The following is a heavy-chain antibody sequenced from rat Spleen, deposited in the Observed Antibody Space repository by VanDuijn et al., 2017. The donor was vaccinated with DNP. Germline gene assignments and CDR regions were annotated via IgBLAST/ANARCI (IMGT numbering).Heavy chain of an antibody. V-gene: IGHV2S12*01. CDR2: ISSGGDT. CDR3: ARSGVIRGTRAFDY. J-gene: IGHJ2*01. Sequence: VQLKESGPGLAQPSQTLSLTCTVSGYSLTSYGVSWARQPPGKGLEWIATISSGGDTDYNSALKSRLSISRDTSKNQVFLKMNSLQIEDTAMYFCARSGVIRGTRAFDYWGQGVMVTVSS. D-gene: IGHD4-3*01. CDR1: GYSLTSYG.